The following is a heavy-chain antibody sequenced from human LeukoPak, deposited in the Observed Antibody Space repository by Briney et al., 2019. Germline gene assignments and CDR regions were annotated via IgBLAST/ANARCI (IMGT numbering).Heavy chain of an antibody. CDR2: ISASDGTT. J-gene: IGHJ4*02. CDR1: GYSFSIYG. D-gene: IGHD4-17*01. V-gene: IGHV1-18*01. CDR3: ARCGAAVTTHFSH. Sequence: GASVPVSCKASGYSFSIYGITWARQAPGQGLEYLGWISASDGTTNYAQKVQDRVTMTTDTSTSTAYLELRSLRSEDTAVYYCARCGAAVTTHFSHWGQGTLVTVFS.